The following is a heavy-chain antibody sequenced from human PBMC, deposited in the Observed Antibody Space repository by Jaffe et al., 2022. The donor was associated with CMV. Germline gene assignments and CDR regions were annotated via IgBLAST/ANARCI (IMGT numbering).Heavy chain of an antibody. CDR2: ISSNGGST. V-gene: IGHV3-64*01. CDR3: ARSGTTYYFDY. CDR1: GFTFSSYA. J-gene: IGHJ4*02. Sequence: EVQLVESGGGLVQPGGSLRLSCAASGFTFSSYAMHWVRQAPGKGLEYVSAISSNGGSTYYANSVKGRFTISRDNSKNTLYLQMGSLRAEDMAVYYCARSGTTYYFDYWGQGTLVTVSS. D-gene: IGHD1-7*01.